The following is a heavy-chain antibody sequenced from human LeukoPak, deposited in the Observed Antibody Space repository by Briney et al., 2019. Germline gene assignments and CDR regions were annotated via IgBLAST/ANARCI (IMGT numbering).Heavy chain of an antibody. V-gene: IGHV3-11*01. CDR1: GFTFSDYY. Sequence: GGSLRLSCAASGFTFSDYYMSWIRQAPGKGLEWVSYISSSGSTIYYADSVKGRFTISRDNAKNSLCLQMNSLRAEDTAVYYCAIDTLSGSYYGMDVWGQGTTVTVSS. D-gene: IGHD3-16*01. CDR3: AIDTLSGSYYGMDV. J-gene: IGHJ6*02. CDR2: ISSSGSTI.